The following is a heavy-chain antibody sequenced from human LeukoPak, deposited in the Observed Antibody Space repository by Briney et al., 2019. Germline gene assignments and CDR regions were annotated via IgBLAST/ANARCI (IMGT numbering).Heavy chain of an antibody. V-gene: IGHV1-46*01. CDR2: INPSGGST. Sequence: ASVKVSCKASGYTFTSYYMHWVRQAPGQGLEWMGIINPSGGSTSYAQKFQGRVTMTRDTSTSTVYMELSSLRSEDTAVYYCARGVSSMVRGVPHDPWGQGTLVTVSS. D-gene: IGHD3-10*01. CDR3: ARGVSSMVRGVPHDP. CDR1: GYTFTSYY. J-gene: IGHJ5*02.